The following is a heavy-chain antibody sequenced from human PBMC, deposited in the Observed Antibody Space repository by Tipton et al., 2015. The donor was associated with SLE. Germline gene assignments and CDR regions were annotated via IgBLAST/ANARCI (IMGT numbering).Heavy chain of an antibody. Sequence: LSLTCTVSGGSISSYWWNWIRQAPGKGLEWVSSISSSSSYIYYADSLKGRFTISRDNAKNSLYLQMNSLRAEDTAVYYCARDPHPLTGYYPDFDYWGQGTLVTVSS. CDR1: GGSISSYW. V-gene: IGHV3-21*03. CDR2: ISSSSSYI. D-gene: IGHD3-9*01. CDR3: ARDPHPLTGYYPDFDY. J-gene: IGHJ4*02.